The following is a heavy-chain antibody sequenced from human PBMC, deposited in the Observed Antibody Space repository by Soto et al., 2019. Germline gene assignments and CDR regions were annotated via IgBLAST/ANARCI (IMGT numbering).Heavy chain of an antibody. CDR1: GYTFSNYD. V-gene: IGHV3-13*04. Sequence: EVQLVESGGGLVQPGGSLRLSCAASGYTFSNYDMQWVRQATGKGLEWVSGIGTAGDTYYLGSVKGRFTTSRENAKNSLYLQMNSLSAGDTAVYYCTRGAQGFDYWGQGTLVTVSS. CDR3: TRGAQGFDY. J-gene: IGHJ4*02. CDR2: IGTAGDT.